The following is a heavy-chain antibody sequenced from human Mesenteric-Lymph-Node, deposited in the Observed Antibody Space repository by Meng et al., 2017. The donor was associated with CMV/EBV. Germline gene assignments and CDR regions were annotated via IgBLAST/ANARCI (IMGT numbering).Heavy chain of an antibody. CDR1: GFTFSSYG. CDR2: IWYDGSNK. V-gene: IGHV3-33*06. D-gene: IGHD6-19*01. J-gene: IGHJ6*02. Sequence: GGSLRLSCAASGFTFSSYGMHWVRQAPGKGLEWVAVIWYDGSNKYYADSVKGRFTISRDNSKNTLYLQMNSLRAEDTAVYYCAKAVAGTSYLYYGMDVWGQGTTVTVSS. CDR3: AKAVAGTSYLYYGMDV.